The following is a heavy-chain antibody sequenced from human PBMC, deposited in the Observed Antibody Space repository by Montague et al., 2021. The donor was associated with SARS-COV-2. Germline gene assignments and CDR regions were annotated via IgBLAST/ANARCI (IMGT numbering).Heavy chain of an antibody. CDR1: GFIFGDYW. J-gene: IGHJ6*03. CDR3: VRATLYMDV. Sequence: SLRLSCAASGFIFGDYWMSWVRQAPGKGLEWVANINFNEMEQTIMASVKGRLTVSRDNARNSLSLQMNSLRAEDTAVYYCVRATLYMDVWGEGTTAAVSS. V-gene: IGHV3-7*01. CDR2: INFNEMEQ.